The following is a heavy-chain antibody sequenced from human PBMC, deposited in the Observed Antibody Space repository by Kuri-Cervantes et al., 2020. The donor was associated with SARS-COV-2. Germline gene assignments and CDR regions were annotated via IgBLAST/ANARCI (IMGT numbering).Heavy chain of an antibody. CDR3: ARAGIGAVAGNFDY. D-gene: IGHD6-19*01. CDR2: IYTSGST. CDR1: GGSISSYY. V-gene: IGHV4-4*07. J-gene: IGHJ4*02. Sequence: SETLSLTCTVSGGSISSYYWSWIRQPAGKGPEWIGRIYTSGSTNYNPSLKSRVTISVDTSKNQFSLKLSSVTAADTAVYYCARAGIGAVAGNFDYWGQGTLVTVSS.